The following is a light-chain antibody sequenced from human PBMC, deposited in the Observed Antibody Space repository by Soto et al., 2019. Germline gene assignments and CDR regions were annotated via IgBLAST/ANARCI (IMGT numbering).Light chain of an antibody. CDR2: GTS. CDR1: ESVTSS. Sequence: EIVMTQSPATLSVSPGDRATLSCRASESVTSSLAWYQQKPGQAPRLLIYGTSTRATGIPARFSGSGSGTDFTLTISSLKPEDFAVYYCQQRSNWLTFGGGTKVDIK. J-gene: IGKJ4*01. CDR3: QQRSNWLT. V-gene: IGKV3-15*01.